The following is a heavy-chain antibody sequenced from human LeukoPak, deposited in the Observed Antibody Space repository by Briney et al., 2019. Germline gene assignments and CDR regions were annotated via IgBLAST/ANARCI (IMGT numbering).Heavy chain of an antibody. D-gene: IGHD3-16*01. Sequence: GGSLRLSCAASGFTFSSYAMSWVRQAPGKGLEWVSVISGGGGSTYYANSVKGRFTISRDNSKNTLYLQMNSLRAEDTAVYYCAKTFKINAYFDYWGQGTLVTVSS. CDR3: AKTFKINAYFDY. CDR1: GFTFSSYA. CDR2: ISGGGGST. J-gene: IGHJ4*02. V-gene: IGHV3-23*01.